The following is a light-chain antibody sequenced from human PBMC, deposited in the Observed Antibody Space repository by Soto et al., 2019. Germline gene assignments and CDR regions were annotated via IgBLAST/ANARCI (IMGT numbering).Light chain of an antibody. CDR3: RSYTNSNTLV. J-gene: IGLJ2*01. CDR2: EVS. Sequence: QSALTQPASVSGSPGQSITISCTGTSSDVGGYKYVSWYQQHPGKVPKLMIYEVSNRPSGVSNRFSGSKSGNTASLTISGLQAEDEADYYCRSYTNSNTLVFGGGTKLTVL. V-gene: IGLV2-14*01. CDR1: SSDVGGYKY.